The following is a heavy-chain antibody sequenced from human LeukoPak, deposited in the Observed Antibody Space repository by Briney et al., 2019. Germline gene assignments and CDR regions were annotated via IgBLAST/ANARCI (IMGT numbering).Heavy chain of an antibody. CDR3: AKDSGWNYYFDY. V-gene: IGHV3-23*01. CDR2: ISGSGGST. Sequence: GGSLRLSCAASGFTFSSYAMSWVRQAPGKGLEWVSAISGSGGSTYYADSVKGRFTISRDNSKNTLYVQMNSLRAEDTAVYYCAKDSGWNYYFDYWGLGTLVTVSS. J-gene: IGHJ4*02. D-gene: IGHD6-19*01. CDR1: GFTFSSYA.